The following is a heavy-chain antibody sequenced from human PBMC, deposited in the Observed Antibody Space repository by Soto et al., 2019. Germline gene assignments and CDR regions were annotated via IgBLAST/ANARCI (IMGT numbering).Heavy chain of an antibody. CDR3: ARGSKAGDGYNSVDYYYYGMDV. CDR2: ISYDGNYI. V-gene: IGHV3-30*03. Sequence: QEQLVESGGGVVQPLRSLRLSCAVSGFTFSTYGMHWVRQAPGKGLEWVAVISYDGNYIYYADSVKGRFTISRDNSKYTLYLQMNSLRGEDTAVYYCARGSKAGDGYNSVDYYYYGMDVWGQGTTVTVSS. D-gene: IGHD5-12*01. CDR1: GFTFSTYG. J-gene: IGHJ6*02.